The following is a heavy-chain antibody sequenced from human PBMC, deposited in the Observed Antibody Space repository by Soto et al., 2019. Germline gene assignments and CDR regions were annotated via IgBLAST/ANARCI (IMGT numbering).Heavy chain of an antibody. D-gene: IGHD3-9*01. CDR2: ISATNTYI. CDR3: ARINSATGSMHFDH. CDR1: TFNFTHHT. Sequence: PGGSLRLSCAGSTFNFTHHTLSWVRQAPGKGLEWVSSISATNTYIFYADSVKGRFTISRDNAKKSVSLQMSSLRAEDTALYYCARINSATGSMHFDHWGQGTMVTVSS. J-gene: IGHJ4*02. V-gene: IGHV3-21*01.